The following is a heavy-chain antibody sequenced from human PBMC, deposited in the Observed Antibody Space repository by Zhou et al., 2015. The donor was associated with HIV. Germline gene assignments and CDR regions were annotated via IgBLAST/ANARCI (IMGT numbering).Heavy chain of an antibody. CDR2: IIPIFGTA. CDR1: GGTFSSYA. V-gene: IGHV1-69*06. J-gene: IGHJ2*01. CDR3: AREGWGSWYFDL. Sequence: QVQLVQSGAEVKKPGSSVKVSCKASGGTFSSYAISWVRQAPGQGLEWMGGIIPIFGTANYAQKFQGRVTITADTSTNTVYMELSSLRSEDTAAYYCAREGWGSWYFDLWGRGTLVSVSS. D-gene: IGHD7-27*01.